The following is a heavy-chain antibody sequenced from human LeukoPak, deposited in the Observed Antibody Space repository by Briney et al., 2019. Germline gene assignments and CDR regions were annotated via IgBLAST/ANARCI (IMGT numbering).Heavy chain of an antibody. V-gene: IGHV4-34*01. D-gene: IGHD6-25*01. CDR2: INHSGST. CDR3: ARPSPRRWGQRSAYFQH. Sequence: SETLSLTCAVYGGSFSGYYWSWIRHPPGKGLEWIGEINHSGSTNYNPSLKSRVTISVDTSKNQFSLKLSSVTAADTAVYYCARPSPRRWGQRSAYFQHWGQGTLVTVSS. CDR1: GGSFSGYY. J-gene: IGHJ1*01.